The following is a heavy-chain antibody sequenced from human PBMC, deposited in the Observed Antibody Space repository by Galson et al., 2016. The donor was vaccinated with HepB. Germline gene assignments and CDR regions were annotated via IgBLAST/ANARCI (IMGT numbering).Heavy chain of an antibody. V-gene: IGHV4-39*01. Sequence: SETLSLTCTVSGGSISRSSYYWGWIRQPPGRGLEWIGGKYYSESTYFNPSLKSRVTISVDTSKNQFSLTLSSVTAADTAVYYCARRVADDSGKWMFYFDYWGRGTLVTVSS. J-gene: IGHJ4*02. CDR2: KYYSEST. CDR3: ARRVADDSGKWMFYFDY. D-gene: IGHD3-10*01. CDR1: GGSISRSSYY.